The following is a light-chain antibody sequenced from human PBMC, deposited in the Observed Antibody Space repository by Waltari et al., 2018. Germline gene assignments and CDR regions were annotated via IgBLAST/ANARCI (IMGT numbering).Light chain of an antibody. J-gene: IGLJ2*01. CDR1: RSDVDGFNF. Sequence: QSALTQPASMSGAPGQSITISCTGTRSDVDGFNFVSWYQQYPGQAPKLIIYEVANRPSGVSHRFSGSRSANAASRTSSGLQAEYEADYYCSSYTSVNTRFGGGTKLTVL. CDR3: SSYTSVNTR. CDR2: EVA. V-gene: IGLV2-14*01.